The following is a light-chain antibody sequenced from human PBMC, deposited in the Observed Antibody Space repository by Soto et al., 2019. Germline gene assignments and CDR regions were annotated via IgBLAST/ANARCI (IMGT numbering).Light chain of an antibody. CDR1: QSISRW. V-gene: IGKV1-5*01. CDR2: DAS. Sequence: DIQMTQSPSTLSASVGDTVTITCRASQSISRWLAWYQQKPGKAPKILISDASILENGVPSRFSGTGSGTEFTLTITNVQPDDFATYFCQQYNSFSLITFGQGTRLEI. CDR3: QQYNSFSLIT. J-gene: IGKJ5*01.